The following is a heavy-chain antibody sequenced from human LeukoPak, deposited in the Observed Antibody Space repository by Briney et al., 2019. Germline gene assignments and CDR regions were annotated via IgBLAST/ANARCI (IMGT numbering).Heavy chain of an antibody. D-gene: IGHD3-3*01. J-gene: IGHJ4*02. Sequence: GRSLRLSCAASEFTFSSYNMNWVRQAPGEGLEWVSSISSSGSYIYYADSVKGRFTISRDNAKNSLYLQMNSLRAEDTAVYYCAREIFWSGYYSNLHFDYWGQGTLVTVSS. V-gene: IGHV3-21*01. CDR1: EFTFSSYN. CDR3: AREIFWSGYYSNLHFDY. CDR2: ISSSGSYI.